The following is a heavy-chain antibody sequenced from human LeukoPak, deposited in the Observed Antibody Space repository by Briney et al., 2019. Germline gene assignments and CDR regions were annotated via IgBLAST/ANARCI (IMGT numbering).Heavy chain of an antibody. V-gene: IGHV4-39*01. CDR2: IYNSGTT. D-gene: IGHD3-10*01. J-gene: IGHJ4*01. CDR3: ASRVYGLGSFNY. CDR1: GVSISSNSYY. Sequence: PSETLSLTCTVSGVSISSNSYYWDWIRQPPGKGLVWIGSIYNSGTTYYNPSLKSGVTISVDTSKNQFSLKVSSGTAADTAVYYCASRVYGLGSFNYWGQGTLVTVSS.